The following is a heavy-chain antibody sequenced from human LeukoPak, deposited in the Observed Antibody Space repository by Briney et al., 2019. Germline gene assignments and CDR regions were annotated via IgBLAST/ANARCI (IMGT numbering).Heavy chain of an antibody. CDR1: GGSVNSGSYY. J-gene: IGHJ1*01. CDR2: IYYTGIT. V-gene: IGHV4-61*01. D-gene: IGHD6-6*01. Sequence: PSETLSLTCAVSGGSVNSGSYYWSWIRQHPGKGLEWIGYIYYTGITNYNPSLKSRVTISVDTSKNQFSLNLNSVTAADTAVYYCARGGAARLHFQNWGQGTLVTVSS. CDR3: ARGGAARLHFQN.